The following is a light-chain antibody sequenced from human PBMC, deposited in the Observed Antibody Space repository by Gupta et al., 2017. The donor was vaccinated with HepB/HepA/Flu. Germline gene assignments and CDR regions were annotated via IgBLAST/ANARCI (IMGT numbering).Light chain of an antibody. CDR1: SSNIEKNY. CDR2: KND. J-gene: IGLJ2*01. CDR3: GTWDDTLSHVV. Sequence: QSVLSQPPSVSAAPGQKVTISCSGTSSNIEKNYVYWYQQHPGAAPELLIHKNDARPSGIPDRFSGSKSGTSATMCISGLQTGDEADYYCGTWDDTLSHVVFGGGTKLTVL. V-gene: IGLV1-51*02.